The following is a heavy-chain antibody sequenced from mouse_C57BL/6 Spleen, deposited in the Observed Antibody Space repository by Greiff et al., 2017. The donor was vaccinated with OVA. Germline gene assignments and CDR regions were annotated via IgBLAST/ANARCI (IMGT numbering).Heavy chain of an antibody. CDR2: INPNNGGT. Sequence: VQLQQSGPELVKPGASVKISCKASGYTFTDYYMNWVKQSHGKSLEWIGDINPNNGGTSYNQKFKGKATLTVDKSSSTAYMELRSLTSEDSAVYYCALGLFAYWGQGTLVTVSA. V-gene: IGHV1-26*01. CDR3: ALGLFAY. D-gene: IGHD4-1*01. J-gene: IGHJ3*01. CDR1: GYTFTDYY.